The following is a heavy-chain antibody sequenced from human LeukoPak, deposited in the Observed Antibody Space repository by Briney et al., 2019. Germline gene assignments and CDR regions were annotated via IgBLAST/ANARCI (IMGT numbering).Heavy chain of an antibody. V-gene: IGHV3-33*01. CDR3: ARVSESGNSDY. J-gene: IGHJ4*02. Sequence: GRSLRLSCAASGFSFTSYGMHWLRQAPGKGLEWVAVIWYDGTNKYYADSVRGRFTISRDTSNNMLYLQMNSLRAEDTAVYYCARVSESGNSDYWGQGTLVTVSS. CDR1: GFSFTSYG. CDR2: IWYDGTNK. D-gene: IGHD4-23*01.